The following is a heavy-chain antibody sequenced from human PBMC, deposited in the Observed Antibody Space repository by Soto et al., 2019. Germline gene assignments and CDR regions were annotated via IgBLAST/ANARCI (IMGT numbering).Heavy chain of an antibody. J-gene: IGHJ4*02. V-gene: IGHV3-33*01. CDR3: ARDCVTVAGHYFAY. Sequence: QVQLVESGGGVVQPGRSLRLSCAASGFTFSSYGMHWVRQAPGKGLEWVAVIWYDGSNKYYADSVKGRFTISRDNSKNTLYLQMNSLRAEDTAVYYCARDCVTVAGHYFAYWGQGTLVTVSS. CDR1: GFTFSSYG. CDR2: IWYDGSNK. D-gene: IGHD6-19*01.